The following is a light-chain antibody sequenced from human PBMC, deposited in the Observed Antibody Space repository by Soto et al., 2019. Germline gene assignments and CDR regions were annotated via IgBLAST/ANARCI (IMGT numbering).Light chain of an antibody. CDR1: QSVSNSY. CDR3: QQYSTIPHT. J-gene: IGKJ2*01. Sequence: ESVLTQSPVTLSLSPGERATLSCRASQSVSNSYFAWYQQKPGQAPRLLIYGISTRATGIPDRFSGSGSGTDFTLTISRLEPEDFLVYYCQQYSTIPHTFGQGTKVDIK. V-gene: IGKV3-20*01. CDR2: GIS.